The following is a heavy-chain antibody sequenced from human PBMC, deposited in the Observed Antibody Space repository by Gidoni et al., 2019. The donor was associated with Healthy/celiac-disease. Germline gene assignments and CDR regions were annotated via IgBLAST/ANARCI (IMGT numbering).Heavy chain of an antibody. J-gene: IGHJ4*02. CDR2: INAGNGNT. D-gene: IGHD3-9*01. V-gene: IGHV1-3*01. CDR3: ARALELYYDILTGSPGNFDY. CDR1: GYTFPSYA. Sequence: QVQLVQSGAEVKKPGASVTVSCKASGYTFPSYAMHWVRQAPGQRLEWMGWINAGNGNTKYSQKFQGRVTITRDTSASTAYMELSSLRSEDTAVYYCARALELYYDILTGSPGNFDYWGQGTLVTVSS.